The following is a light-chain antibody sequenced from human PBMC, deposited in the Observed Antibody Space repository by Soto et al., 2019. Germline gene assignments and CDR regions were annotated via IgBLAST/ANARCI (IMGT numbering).Light chain of an antibody. CDR3: QQLNSYIIT. J-gene: IGKJ5*01. CDR1: QGISSY. V-gene: IGKV1-9*01. CDR2: AAS. Sequence: IQLTQSPSFLSASVGDRVTITCRASQGISSYLAWYQQKPGKAPKLLIYAASTLQSGVPSRFSGSGSGTEFTLTISSLQPEDFATYYCQQLNSYIITFGQGTRLEIK.